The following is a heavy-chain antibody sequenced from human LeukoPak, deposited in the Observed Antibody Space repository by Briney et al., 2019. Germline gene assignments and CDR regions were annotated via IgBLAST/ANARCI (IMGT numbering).Heavy chain of an antibody. V-gene: IGHV4-59*01. Sequence: PSETLSLTCTVSGGSISSYYWSWIRQPPGKGLEWIGYIYYSGSTNYNPSLKSRVTISVDTSKNQFSLKLTSVTAADTAVYYCARIYYSSSYDYWYFDLWGRGTLVTVSS. J-gene: IGHJ2*01. CDR2: IYYSGST. CDR3: ARIYYSSSYDYWYFDL. CDR1: GGSISSYY. D-gene: IGHD6-13*01.